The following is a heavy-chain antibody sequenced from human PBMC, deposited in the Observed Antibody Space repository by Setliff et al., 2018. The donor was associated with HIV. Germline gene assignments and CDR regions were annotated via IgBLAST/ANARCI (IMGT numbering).Heavy chain of an antibody. CDR1: GYSISSGYF. J-gene: IGHJ4*02. CDR2: LYHSGTN. V-gene: IGHV4-38-2*01. D-gene: IGHD5-18*01. Sequence: NPSETLSLTCAVSGYSISSGYFWGWIRQPPGKGLEWIGSLYHSGTNFYNPSLKSRVTISLDTSTNRFSLKLNSVTAADTAICYCARQAGSQYSYWAYYFDSWGQGALVTVSS. CDR3: ARQAGSQYSYWAYYFDS.